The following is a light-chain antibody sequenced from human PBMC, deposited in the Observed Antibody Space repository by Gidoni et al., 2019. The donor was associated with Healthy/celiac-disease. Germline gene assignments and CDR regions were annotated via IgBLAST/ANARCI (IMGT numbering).Light chain of an antibody. J-gene: IGKJ1*01. Sequence: DIPLTQSPSTLSASVGDRVTITCRAIQRICSRLAWYQQKPAKGPKLRIYKASSLESGVPSRVSGSGSGTEFTLTISSLQPDEFATYYCQQYNSYSAFXQXTKVEIK. CDR3: QQYNSYSA. CDR1: QRICSR. V-gene: IGKV1-5*03. CDR2: KAS.